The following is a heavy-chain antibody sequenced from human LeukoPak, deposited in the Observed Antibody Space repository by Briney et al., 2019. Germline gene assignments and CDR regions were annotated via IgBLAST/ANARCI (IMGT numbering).Heavy chain of an antibody. D-gene: IGHD6-19*01. J-gene: IGHJ4*02. V-gene: IGHV4-59*08. CDR2: IYYTGGT. Sequence: PSETLSLTCTVSGGSISSNYWTWIRQPLGKGVEYIGYIYYTGGTNYNPSLKSRVTISVDTSKNQFSLKLSSVTAADTAVYFCAKYGNSGWVIDNWGQGTLVTVSS. CDR3: AKYGNSGWVIDN. CDR1: GGSISSNY.